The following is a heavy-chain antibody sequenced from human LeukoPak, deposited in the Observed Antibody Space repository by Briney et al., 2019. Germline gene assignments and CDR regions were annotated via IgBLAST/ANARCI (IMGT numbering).Heavy chain of an antibody. D-gene: IGHD6-19*01. CDR1: GGSISSGSYY. CDR3: ARGDTYSSGWHGGYYFDY. V-gene: IGHV4-61*02. CDR2: IYTSGST. J-gene: IGHJ4*02. Sequence: SQTLSLTCTVSGGSISSGSYYWSWIRQPAGKGLEWIGRIYTSGSTNYNPSLKSRVTISVDTSKNQFSLKLSSVTAADTAVYYCARGDTYSSGWHGGYYFDYWGQGTLVTVSS.